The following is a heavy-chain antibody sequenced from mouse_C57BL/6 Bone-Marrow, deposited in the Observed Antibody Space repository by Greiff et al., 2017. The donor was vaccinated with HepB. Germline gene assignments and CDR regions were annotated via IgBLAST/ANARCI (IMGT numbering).Heavy chain of an antibody. CDR2: INPNYGTT. D-gene: IGHD1-1*01. J-gene: IGHJ1*03. V-gene: IGHV1-39*01. CDR3: AREGDYYGSSEDWYFDV. Sequence: VHVKQSGPELVKPGASVKISCKASGYSFTDYNMNWVKQSNGKSLEWIGVINPNYGTTSYNQKFKGKATLTVDQSSSTAYMQLNSLTSEDSAVYYCAREGDYYGSSEDWYFDVWGTGTTVTVSS. CDR1: GYSFTDYN.